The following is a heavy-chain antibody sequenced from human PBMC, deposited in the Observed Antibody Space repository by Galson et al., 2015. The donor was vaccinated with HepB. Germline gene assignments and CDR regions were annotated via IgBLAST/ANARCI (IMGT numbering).Heavy chain of an antibody. J-gene: IGHJ4*02. D-gene: IGHD2-2*01. CDR1: GGTFSSYA. V-gene: IGHV1-69*13. CDR3: ARDDHQLLRGGCVDY. CDR2: IIPIFGTA. Sequence: SVKVSCKASGGTFSSYAIIWVRQAPGQGLEWMGGIIPIFGTATYAQKFQGRVTITADESTSTAYMELSSLRSEDTAVYYCARDDHQLLRGGCVDYWGQGTLVTVSS.